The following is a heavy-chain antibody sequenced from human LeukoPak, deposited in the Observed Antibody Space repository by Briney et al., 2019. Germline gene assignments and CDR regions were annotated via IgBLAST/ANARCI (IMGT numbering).Heavy chain of an antibody. J-gene: IGHJ6*03. V-gene: IGHV1-18*01. CDR3: ARLDYGDTEYYLYYYYMDV. Sequence: ASVKVSCKASGYTFTSYGISWVRQAPGQGLEWMGWISAYNGNTNYAQKLQGRVTMTTDTSTSTAYMELRSLRAEDTAVYYCARLDYGDTEYYLYYYYMDVWGKGTTVTVSS. CDR2: ISAYNGNT. D-gene: IGHD4-17*01. CDR1: GYTFTSYG.